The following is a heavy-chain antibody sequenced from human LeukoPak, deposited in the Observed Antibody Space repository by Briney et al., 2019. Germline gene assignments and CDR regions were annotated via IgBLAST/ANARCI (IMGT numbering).Heavy chain of an antibody. V-gene: IGHV3-21*01. CDR2: ISSRSSYI. CDR3: ARDSGYCSNGVCYGIDY. Sequence: GGSLRLSCAASGFSFSAYSMNWVRQAPGKGLEWVSPISSRSSYIYYADSVKGRFTISRDNAKNSLYLQMNSLRAEDTAVYYCARDSGYCSNGVCYGIDYWGQGTLVTVSS. D-gene: IGHD2-8*01. J-gene: IGHJ4*02. CDR1: GFSFSAYS.